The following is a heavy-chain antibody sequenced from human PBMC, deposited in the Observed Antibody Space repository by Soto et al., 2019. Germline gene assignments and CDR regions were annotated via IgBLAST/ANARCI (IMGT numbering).Heavy chain of an antibody. D-gene: IGHD2-21*02. J-gene: IGHJ6*02. CDR3: ARAHRWAGDCPTYYYDWLEV. Sequence: GRSLRLSCAASGFTFSSYSMNWVRQARGRGLEWVSSIRSSSSYIYYSDSVKGRFTISRDNANNSLYLQMNSLRAEDTAVYSSARAHRWAGDCPTYYYDWLEVWGPETTGTASS. CDR1: GFTFSSYS. V-gene: IGHV3-21*01. CDR2: IRSSSSYI.